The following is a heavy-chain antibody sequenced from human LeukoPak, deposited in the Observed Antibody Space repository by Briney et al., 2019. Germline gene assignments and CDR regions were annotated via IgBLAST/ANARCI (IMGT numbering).Heavy chain of an antibody. CDR1: GGTFSSYT. J-gene: IGHJ4*02. D-gene: IGHD3-9*01. CDR2: IIPILGIA. V-gene: IGHV1-69*02. Sequence: SVKVSCKASGGTFSSYTISWVRQAPGQGLEWMGRIIPILGIANYAQKFQGRVTITADKSTSTAYMELSSLRSEDTAVYYCARTPDYDILTGYYRYYFDYWGRGTLFTVSS. CDR3: ARTPDYDILTGYYRYYFDY.